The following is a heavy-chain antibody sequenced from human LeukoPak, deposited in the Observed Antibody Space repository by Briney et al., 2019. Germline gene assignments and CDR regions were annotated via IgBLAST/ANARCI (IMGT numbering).Heavy chain of an antibody. D-gene: IGHD3-3*01. CDR3: AKDRVAYYDFYSDLDS. J-gene: IGHJ4*02. CDR1: GFTFTTYG. CDR2: VRYDGSHK. V-gene: IGHV3-30*02. Sequence: PGGSLRLSCAASGFTFTTYGMHWVRQAPGKGLEWVAFVRYDGSHKYYGDSVRGRFTTSRDDSKNTQYLQMTSLRAEDTAVYYCAKDRVAYYDFYSDLDSWGQGTLVTVSS.